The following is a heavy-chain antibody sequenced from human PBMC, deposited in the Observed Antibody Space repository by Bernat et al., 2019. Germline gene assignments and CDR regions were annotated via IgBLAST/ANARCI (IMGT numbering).Heavy chain of an antibody. J-gene: IGHJ4*02. D-gene: IGHD1-26*01. Sequence: EAQLVESGGGLVKPGGSLRLSCAASGFTFSEAWMYWVRQAPGKGLEWVARVKSKIDGGTIDYAPPVKGRFTISRDDLRSPLYLQMNSLKTEDTAVYYCTTGATHWGQGTLVTVSS. CDR1: GFTFSEAW. CDR2: VKSKIDGGTI. V-gene: IGHV3-15*01. CDR3: TTGATH.